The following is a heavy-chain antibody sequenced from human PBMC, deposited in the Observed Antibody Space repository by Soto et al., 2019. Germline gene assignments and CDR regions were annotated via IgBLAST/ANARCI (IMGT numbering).Heavy chain of an antibody. CDR1: GGSINNGCYY. V-gene: IGHV4-31*02. D-gene: IGHD3-22*01. Sequence: KSSETLSLTCTVSGGSINNGCYYWAWIRQHPGKGLEWIGYIYYSGSTSYNPSLKSRVTISVDASKNQFSLKLSSVTAADTAVYYCARVPHYYDSSGYFSSPGSFDYWGQRTLVTVSS. CDR2: IYYSGST. CDR3: ARVPHYYDSSGYFSSPGSFDY. J-gene: IGHJ4*02.